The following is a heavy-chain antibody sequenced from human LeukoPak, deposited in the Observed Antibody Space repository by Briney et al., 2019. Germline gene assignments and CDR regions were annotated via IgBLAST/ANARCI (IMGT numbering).Heavy chain of an antibody. J-gene: IGHJ4*02. CDR1: GYTFTSYY. V-gene: IGHV1-2*02. CDR2: INPNSGGT. CDR3: ARASGYSGYDTFDY. D-gene: IGHD5-12*01. Sequence: ASVKVSCKASGYTFTSYYMHWVRQAPGQGLEWMGWINPNSGGTNYAQKFQGRVTMTRDTSISTAYMELSRLRSDDTAVYYCARASGYSGYDTFDYWGQGTLVTVSS.